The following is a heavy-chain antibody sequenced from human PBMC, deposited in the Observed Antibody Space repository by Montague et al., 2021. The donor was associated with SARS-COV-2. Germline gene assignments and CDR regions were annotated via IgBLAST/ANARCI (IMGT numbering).Heavy chain of an antibody. CDR3: ARGGEDYYYDSSGFLY. CDR1: GFIFSSYE. V-gene: IGHV3-48*03. Sequence: SLRLSCAASGFIFSSYEMNWVRQAPGKGLEWVSYISNSGDTKYYADSVKGRFTISRDNAKNSLYLQMSSLRAEDTAVYYCARGGEDYYYDSSGFLYWGQGILVTVSS. D-gene: IGHD3-22*01. CDR2: ISNSGDTK. J-gene: IGHJ4*02.